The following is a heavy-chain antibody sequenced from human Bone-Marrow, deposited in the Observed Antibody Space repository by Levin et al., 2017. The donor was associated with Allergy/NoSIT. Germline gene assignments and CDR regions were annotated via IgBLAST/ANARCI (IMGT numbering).Heavy chain of an antibody. D-gene: IGHD5-18*01. CDR1: GYTFTGYY. V-gene: IGHV1-2*02. CDR2: INPNSGGT. J-gene: IGHJ5*02. Sequence: ASVKVSCKASGYTFTGYYMHWVRQAPGQGLEWMGWINPNSGGTNYAQKFQGRVTMTRDTSISTAYMELSRLRSDDTAVYYCAKAWIQLWTTENWFDPWGQGTLITVSS. CDR3: AKAWIQLWTTENWFDP.